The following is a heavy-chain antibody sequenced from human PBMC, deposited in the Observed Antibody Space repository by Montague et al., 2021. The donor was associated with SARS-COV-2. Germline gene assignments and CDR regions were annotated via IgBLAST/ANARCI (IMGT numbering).Heavy chain of an antibody. J-gene: IGHJ4*02. CDR1: GDSVWSNTAA. CDR2: TNYRSKWTS. D-gene: IGHD4-17*01. V-gene: IGHV6-1*01. Sequence: CATSGDSVWSNTAAWNWIRQSPSGGLEWLGWTNYRSKWTSDYATSVEGRISIDPDTSKNQFFLHLRSVTPEDTGVYYCVRDTGSAQAGFDAWGQGTLVTVSS. CDR3: VRDTGSAQAGFDA.